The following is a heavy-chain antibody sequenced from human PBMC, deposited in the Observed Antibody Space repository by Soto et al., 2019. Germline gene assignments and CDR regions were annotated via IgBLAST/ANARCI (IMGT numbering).Heavy chain of an antibody. V-gene: IGHV3-48*03. CDR3: ARDRAAGGY. CDR2: ISSGGSTV. D-gene: IGHD6-13*01. J-gene: IGHJ4*02. Sequence: GGSLRLSCAASGFSFSNYEMNWVRQAPGKGLEWVAYISSGGSTVHYADSVRGRFTVSRDNARNSLYLQMNTLRVEDTALYYCARDRAAGGYWGQGTLVTVSS. CDR1: GFSFSNYE.